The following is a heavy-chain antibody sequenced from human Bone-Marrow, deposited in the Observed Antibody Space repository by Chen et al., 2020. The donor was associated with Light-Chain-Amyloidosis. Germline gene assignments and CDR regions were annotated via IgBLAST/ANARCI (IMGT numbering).Heavy chain of an antibody. J-gene: IGHJ3*02. CDR1: GGTFSSFP. CDR2: VIPILDTP. Sequence: VQLVQPGAVVKKPWSSLMVSCRTSGGTFSSFPIIWVRQAPGQGLEWVGGVIPILDTPTYAQKFQGRVTITADDSTSTAYMELHSLTSEDTAVYFCARVPRVLAAHALDIWGQGTIVSVSS. V-gene: IGHV1-69*01. CDR3: ARVPRVLAAHALDI. D-gene: IGHD2-15*01.